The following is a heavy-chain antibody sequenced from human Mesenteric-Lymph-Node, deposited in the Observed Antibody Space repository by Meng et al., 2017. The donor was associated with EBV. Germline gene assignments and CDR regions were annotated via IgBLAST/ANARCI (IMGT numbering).Heavy chain of an antibody. CDR3: ARDHYYDSGVYTPPFDF. D-gene: IGHD3-22*01. CDR2: INVGNGNT. J-gene: IGHJ4*02. CDR1: GYTFNTYA. Sequence: QVQFVQSGAEVKKPGASVKVSCKASGYTFNTYAIHWVRQAPGQGLEWMGWINVGNGNTKYSQKFQGRVTITRDTSARTAYMELSSLRSEDTAVYFCARDHYYDSGVYTPPFDFWGQGTLVTVAS. V-gene: IGHV1-3*01.